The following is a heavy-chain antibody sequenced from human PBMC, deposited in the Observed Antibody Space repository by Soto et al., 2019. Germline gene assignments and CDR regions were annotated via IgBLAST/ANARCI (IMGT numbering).Heavy chain of an antibody. CDR1: GFSFSDHY. CDR2: ISSSSTYT. CDR3: ARGGIAVAGTDDY. J-gene: IGHJ4*02. V-gene: IGHV3-11*05. Sequence: QVQLVESGGGLVKPGGSLRLSCAASGFSFSDHYMSWIRQAPGKGLEWVSYISSSSTYTNYVDSVKGRFTISRDNAKNSLYLQVNSLRAEDTAVYYCARGGIAVAGTDDYWGQGTLVTVSS. D-gene: IGHD6-19*01.